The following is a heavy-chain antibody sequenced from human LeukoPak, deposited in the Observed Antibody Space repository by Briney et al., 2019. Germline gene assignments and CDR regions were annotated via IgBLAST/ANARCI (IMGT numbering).Heavy chain of an antibody. D-gene: IGHD3-16*01. Sequence: SSETLSLTCTVSGVSISSSSYYWGWIRQPPGKGLEWIGSIYYSGSTYSNPSLKSRVTISVDTSKDQFSLKLSSVTAADTAVYYCARSGWVGNWFDPWGQGTLVTVSS. CDR1: GVSISSSSYY. CDR3: ARSGWVGNWFDP. CDR2: IYYSGST. V-gene: IGHV4-39*01. J-gene: IGHJ5*02.